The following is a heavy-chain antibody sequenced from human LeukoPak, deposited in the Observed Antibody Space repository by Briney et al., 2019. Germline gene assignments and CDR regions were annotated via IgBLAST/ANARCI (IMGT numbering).Heavy chain of an antibody. D-gene: IGHD4-17*01. CDR1: GGSISSSNW. J-gene: IGHJ4*02. V-gene: IGHV4-4*02. CDR3: ASLRRDFTVTPWFDY. Sequence: SETLSLTCAVSGGSISSSNWWSWVRQPPGKGLEWIGEIYHSGSTNYNPSLKSRVTISVDTSKNQFSLKLSSVTAADTAVYYCASLRRDFTVTPWFDYWGQGTLVTVSS. CDR2: IYHSGST.